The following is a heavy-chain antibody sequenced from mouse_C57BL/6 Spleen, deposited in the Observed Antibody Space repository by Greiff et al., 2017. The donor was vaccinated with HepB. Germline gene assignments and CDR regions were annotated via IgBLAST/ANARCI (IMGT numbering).Heavy chain of an antibody. CDR1: GYTFTEYT. CDR3: ARHEEWMTAQAPFDY. D-gene: IGHD3-2*02. CDR2: FYPGSGSI. Sequence: VQVVESGAELVKPGASVKLSCKASGYTFTEYTIHWVKQRSGQGLEWIGWFYPGSGSIKYNEKFKDKATLTADKSSSTVYMELSRLTSEDSAVYFCARHEEWMTAQAPFDYWGQGTTLTVSS. V-gene: IGHV1-62-2*01. J-gene: IGHJ2*01.